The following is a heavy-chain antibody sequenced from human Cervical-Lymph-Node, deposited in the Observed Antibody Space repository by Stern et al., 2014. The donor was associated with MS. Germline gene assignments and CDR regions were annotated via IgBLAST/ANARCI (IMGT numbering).Heavy chain of an antibody. CDR2: SDDRGIV. V-gene: IGHV4-59*11. D-gene: IGHD4-23*01. J-gene: IGHJ2*01. CDR1: GASITSHY. CDR3: ARDGRPASGNLFRHFDL. Sequence: QVQLQESGPGLVKPSETLSLTCTVSGASITSHYWSWIRQPPGKGLEWIGYSDDRGIVDYHPSLKSRLTVSVDTSKSQILLSLRSVSAADTAIYYCARDGRPASGNLFRHFDLWGRGTHVTVSS.